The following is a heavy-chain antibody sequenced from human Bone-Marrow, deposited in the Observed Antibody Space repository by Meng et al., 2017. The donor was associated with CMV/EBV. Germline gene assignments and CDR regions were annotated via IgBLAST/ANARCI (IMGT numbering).Heavy chain of an antibody. J-gene: IGHJ6*02. CDR1: GFTFSSYE. Sequence: GESLKISCAASGFTFSSYEMNWVRQAPGKVLEWVSYISSSGSTIYYAVSVKGRFTISRDNATTSLYLQMHSLRAEDTAVYYCARAAGWCSSTSCYGDYYGMEVWGQATTATVSS. CDR2: ISSSGSTI. CDR3: ARAAGWCSSTSCYGDYYGMEV. V-gene: IGHV3-48*03. D-gene: IGHD2-2*01.